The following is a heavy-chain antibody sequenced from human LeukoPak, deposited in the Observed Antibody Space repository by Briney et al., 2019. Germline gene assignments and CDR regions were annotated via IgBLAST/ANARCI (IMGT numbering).Heavy chain of an antibody. V-gene: IGHV4-4*07. Sequence: SSETLSLTCTVSGGSISSYYWSWIRQPAGKGLEWIGRIYTSGSTNYNPSLKSRVTMSVDTSKNQFSLKLSSVTAADTAVYYCAGAVAAKDYYYYYYMDVWGKGTTVTVSS. D-gene: IGHD6-19*01. CDR3: AGAVAAKDYYYYYYMDV. CDR2: IYTSGST. CDR1: GGSISSYY. J-gene: IGHJ6*03.